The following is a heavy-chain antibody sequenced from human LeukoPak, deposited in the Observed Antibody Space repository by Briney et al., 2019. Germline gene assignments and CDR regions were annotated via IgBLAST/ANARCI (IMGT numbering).Heavy chain of an antibody. CDR2: ISSSSSYI. V-gene: IGHV3-21*01. CDR1: GFTFSSYS. J-gene: IGHJ3*02. CDR3: AKAEFYYDSSEDAFDI. D-gene: IGHD3-22*01. Sequence: GGSLRLSCAASGFTFSSYSMNWVRQAPGKGLEWVSSISSSSSYIYYADSVKGRFTISRDNAKNSLYLQMNSLRAKDTAVYYCAKAEFYYDSSEDAFDIWGQGTMVTVSS.